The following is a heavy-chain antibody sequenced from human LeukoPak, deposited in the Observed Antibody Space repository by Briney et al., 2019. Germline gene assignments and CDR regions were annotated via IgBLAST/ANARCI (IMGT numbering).Heavy chain of an antibody. J-gene: IGHJ6*02. CDR1: GGTFSSYA. V-gene: IGHV1-69*13. Sequence: ASVTVSCKASGGTFSSYAISWVRQAPGQGLEWMGGIIPIFGTANYAQKFQGRVTITADESTSTAYMELSSLRSEDTAVYYCAREYSYGPDYYYYYGMDVWGQGTTVTVSS. CDR2: IIPIFGTA. CDR3: AREYSYGPDYYYYYGMDV. D-gene: IGHD5-18*01.